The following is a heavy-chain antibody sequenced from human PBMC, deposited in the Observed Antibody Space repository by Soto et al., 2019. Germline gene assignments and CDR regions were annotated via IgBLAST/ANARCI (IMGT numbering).Heavy chain of an antibody. J-gene: IGHJ6*02. Sequence: SATLSLTCAVSGGSISSSAWWSWVRQPPGKGLEWIGEIHHSGSTNYDPSLKSRITISVDRSKNQFSLELTSVTAADTAVYYCAKTSFEWFGPVYSYYGMDVWGQGTTVTVSS. CDR3: AKTSFEWFGPVYSYYGMDV. CDR1: GGSISSSAW. CDR2: IHHSGST. D-gene: IGHD3-10*01. V-gene: IGHV4-4*02.